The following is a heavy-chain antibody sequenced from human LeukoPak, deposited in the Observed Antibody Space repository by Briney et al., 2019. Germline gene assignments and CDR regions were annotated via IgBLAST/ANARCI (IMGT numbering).Heavy chain of an antibody. V-gene: IGHV4-39*01. J-gene: IGHJ4*02. CDR3: ARRHLVSWYERGFDY. CDR2: IYYSGST. CDR1: GGSISSSSYY. Sequence: TSETLSLTCTVSGGSISSSSYYWGWIRQPPGKGLEWIGSIYYSGSTYYNPSLKSRVTISVDTSKNQFSLKLSSVTAADTAVYYCARRHLVSWYERGFDYWGQGTLVTVSS. D-gene: IGHD6-13*01.